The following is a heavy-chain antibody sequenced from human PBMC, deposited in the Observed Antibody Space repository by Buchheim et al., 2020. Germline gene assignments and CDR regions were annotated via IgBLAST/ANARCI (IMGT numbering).Heavy chain of an antibody. J-gene: IGHJ5*02. CDR1: GGSISSYY. V-gene: IGHV4-59*08. CDR3: ARHLRIQLWFDP. Sequence: QVQLQESGPGLVKPSETLSLTCTVSGGSISSYYWSWIRQPPGKGLEWIGYIYYSGSTNYNPSPKSRVTISVDTSKNQFSLKLSSVTAADTAVYYCARHLRIQLWFDPWGQGTL. D-gene: IGHD5-18*01. CDR2: IYYSGST.